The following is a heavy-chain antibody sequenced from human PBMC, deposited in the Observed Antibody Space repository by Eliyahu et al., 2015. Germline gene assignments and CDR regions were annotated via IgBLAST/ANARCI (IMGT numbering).Heavy chain of an antibody. CDR2: IYYSGST. V-gene: IGHV4-39*07. J-gene: IGHJ5*02. Sequence: QLQLQESGPGLVKPSETLSLTCTVSGGSISSSSYYWGWIRQPPGKGLEWIGSIYYSGSTYSNPSLKSRVTISVDTSKNQFSLKLSSVTAADTAVYYCARDGVIAAHGTSFDPWGQGTLVTVSS. CDR3: ARDGVIAAHGTSFDP. CDR1: GGSISSSSYY. D-gene: IGHD6-6*01.